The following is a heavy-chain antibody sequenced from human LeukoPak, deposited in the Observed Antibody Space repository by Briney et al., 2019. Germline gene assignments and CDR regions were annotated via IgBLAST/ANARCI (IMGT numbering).Heavy chain of an antibody. V-gene: IGHV3-30*18. CDR1: GFTFSSYG. J-gene: IGHJ4*02. Sequence: GRSLRLSCTASGFTFSSYGMHWVRQAPGKGLEWVAVISYDGSTEQYSDSVKGRSTISRDNSKNTLYLQMDSLRPEDTAVYYCAKDYRRDGYNYYFDYWGQGTLVTLSS. CDR3: AKDYRRDGYNYYFDY. D-gene: IGHD5-24*01. CDR2: ISYDGSTE.